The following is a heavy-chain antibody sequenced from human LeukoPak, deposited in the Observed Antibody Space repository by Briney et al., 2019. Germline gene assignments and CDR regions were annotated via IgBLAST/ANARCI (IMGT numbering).Heavy chain of an antibody. CDR3: AKGALYCSSTSCYTGDDYYYYYYMDV. CDR2: IRYDGSNK. D-gene: IGHD2-2*02. Sequence: SGGSLRLSCAASGCTFSSYGMHWVRQAPGKGLEWVAFIRYDGSNKYYADSVKGRFTISRDNSKNTLYLQMNSLRAEDTAVYYCAKGALYCSSTSCYTGDDYYYYYYMDVWGKGTTVTVSS. V-gene: IGHV3-30*02. J-gene: IGHJ6*03. CDR1: GCTFSSYG.